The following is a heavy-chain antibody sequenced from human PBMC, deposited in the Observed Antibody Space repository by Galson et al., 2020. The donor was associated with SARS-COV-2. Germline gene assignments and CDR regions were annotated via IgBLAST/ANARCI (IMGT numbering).Heavy chain of an antibody. Sequence: GGSLRLSCAASGPTFTTYSTNCVRPAPGKGLEWVSYIRSSNNTIYYADSVKGRFPISRDTAENSLYLQMNSLRAADTAVYYCASPRSQYRITMVRGADYYYGMDVWGQGTTVTVSS. CDR3: ASPRSQYRITMVRGADYYYGMDV. CDR2: IRSSNNTI. J-gene: IGHJ6*02. CDR1: GPTFTTYS. D-gene: IGHD3-10*01. V-gene: IGHV3-48*01.